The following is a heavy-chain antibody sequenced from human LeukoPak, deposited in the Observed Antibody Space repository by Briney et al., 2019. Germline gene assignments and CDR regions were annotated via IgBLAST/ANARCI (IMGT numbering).Heavy chain of an antibody. V-gene: IGHV1-69*05. J-gene: IGHJ4*02. CDR2: IIPIFGTA. CDR3: ARDWDKYGGYATA. Sequence: GASVKVSCKASGGTFSSYAISWVRQAPGQGLEWMGRIIPIFGTANYAQKFQGRVTITTDESTSTAYMELSSLRSEDTVVYYCARDWDKYGGYATAWGQGTLVTVSS. CDR1: GGTFSSYA. D-gene: IGHD5-12*01.